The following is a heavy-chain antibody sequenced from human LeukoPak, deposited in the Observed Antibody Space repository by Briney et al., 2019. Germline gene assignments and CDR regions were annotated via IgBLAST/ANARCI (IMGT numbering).Heavy chain of an antibody. CDR3: ARSLRVRGVPDYMDV. CDR2: IYSGGST. Sequence: PGGSLRLSCAASEFSVGSNYMTWVRQAPGKGLEWVSLIYSGGSTYYADSVKGRFTISRDNSKSTLYLQMNSLRAEDTAVYYCARSLRVRGVPDYMDVWGKGTTVTISS. CDR1: EFSVGSNY. J-gene: IGHJ6*03. V-gene: IGHV3-66*01. D-gene: IGHD3-10*01.